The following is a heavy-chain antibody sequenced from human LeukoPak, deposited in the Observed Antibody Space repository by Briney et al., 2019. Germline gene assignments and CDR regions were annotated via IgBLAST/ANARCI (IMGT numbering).Heavy chain of an antibody. Sequence: GGSLRLSCAASGFTFSSYAMGWVRQVPGKGLEWVSVISGSGDNTYYADSVKGRFTISRDNSKNMLYLQTNSLRAEDTAVYYCAKLRDRSGYSAGDYWGQGTLVTVSS. CDR1: GFTFSSYA. CDR2: ISGSGDNT. D-gene: IGHD3-3*01. CDR3: AKLRDRSGYSAGDY. V-gene: IGHV3-23*01. J-gene: IGHJ4*02.